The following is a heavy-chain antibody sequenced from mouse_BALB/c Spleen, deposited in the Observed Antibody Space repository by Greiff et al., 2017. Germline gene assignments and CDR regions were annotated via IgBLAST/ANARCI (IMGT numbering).Heavy chain of an antibody. CDR2: IWAGGST. D-gene: IGHD2-4*01. CDR1: GFSLTSYG. Sequence: QVQLKESGPGLVAPSQSLSITCTVSGFSLTSYGVHWVRQPPGKGLEWLGVIWAGGSTNYNSALMSRLSISKDNSKSQVFLKMNSLQTDDTAMYYCARVDYDGYYYAMDYWGQGTSVTVSS. V-gene: IGHV2-9*02. CDR3: ARVDYDGYYYAMDY. J-gene: IGHJ4*01.